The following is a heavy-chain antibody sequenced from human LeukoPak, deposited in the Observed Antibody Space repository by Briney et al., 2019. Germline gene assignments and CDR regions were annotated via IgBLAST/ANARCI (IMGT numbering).Heavy chain of an antibody. CDR2: ISSSSDDI. CDR1: GFTFSNYR. J-gene: IGHJ6*02. Sequence: PGGSLGLSCVASGFTFSNYRMNWVRQAPGKGLEWVSFISSSSDDICYADSLKGRFTISRDNARNSLYLQMNSLRAEDTAVYFCAREEGNWTPSYGMDVWGQGTTVTVSS. V-gene: IGHV3-21*01. D-gene: IGHD1-1*01. CDR3: AREEGNWTPSYGMDV.